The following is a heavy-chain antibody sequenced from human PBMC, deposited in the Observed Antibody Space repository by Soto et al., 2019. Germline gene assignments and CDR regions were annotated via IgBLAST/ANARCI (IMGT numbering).Heavy chain of an antibody. CDR3: ARDHAVAATDY. J-gene: IGHJ4*02. D-gene: IGHD6-13*01. CDR1: GFTLSNYW. V-gene: IGHV3-7*01. Sequence: GGSLRLSCAVSGFTLSNYWMSWVRQAPGRGLEWVANIKPDGSDRYYVDSVKGRFTISRDNAEKSLYLQMNSLRAEDTAVYYCARDHAVAATDYWGQGA. CDR2: IKPDGSDR.